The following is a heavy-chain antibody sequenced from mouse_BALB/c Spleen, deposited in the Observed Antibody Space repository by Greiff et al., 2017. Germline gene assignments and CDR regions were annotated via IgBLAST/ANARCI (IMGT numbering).Heavy chain of an antibody. CDR2: ISYSGST. CDR3: ARKGDYDDYAMDY. V-gene: IGHV3-2*02. J-gene: IGHJ4*01. Sequence: ESGPGLVKPSQSLSLTCTVTGYSITSDYAWNWIRQFPGNKLEWMGYISYSGSTSYNPSLKSRISITRDTSKNQFFLQLNSVTTEDTATYYCARKGDYDDYAMDYWGQGTSVTVSS. CDR1: GYSITSDYA. D-gene: IGHD2-4*01.